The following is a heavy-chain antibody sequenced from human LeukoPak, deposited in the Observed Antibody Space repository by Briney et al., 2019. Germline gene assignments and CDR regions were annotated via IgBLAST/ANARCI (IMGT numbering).Heavy chain of an antibody. CDR2: IYTGGST. J-gene: IGHJ3*01. Sequence: GALRLSCAASGFTVSSDYMSWVRQAPGKGLEWVSVIYTGGSTYYADSVKGRFTISRDNSKNTLYLQMNSLRPEDTAVYYCARRAEVVTAIRTDAFDLWGQGTMVTVSS. V-gene: IGHV3-53*01. CDR3: ARRAEVVTAIRTDAFDL. CDR1: GFTVSSDY. D-gene: IGHD2-21*02.